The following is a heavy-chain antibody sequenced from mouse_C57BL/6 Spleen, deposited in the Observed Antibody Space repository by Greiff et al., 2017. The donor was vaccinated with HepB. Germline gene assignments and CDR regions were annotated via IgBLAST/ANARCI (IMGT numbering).Heavy chain of an antibody. D-gene: IGHD2-3*01. J-gene: IGHJ2*01. CDR1: GFTFSSYA. CDR2: ISSGGDYI. Sequence: EVKVEESGEGLVKPGGSLKLSCAASGFTFSSYAMSWVRQTPEKRLEWVAYISSGGDYIYYADTVKGRFTISRDNARNTLYLQMSSLKSEDTAMYYCTRVRIYDGYPYYFDYWGQGTTLTVSS. CDR3: TRVRIYDGYPYYFDY. V-gene: IGHV5-9-1*02.